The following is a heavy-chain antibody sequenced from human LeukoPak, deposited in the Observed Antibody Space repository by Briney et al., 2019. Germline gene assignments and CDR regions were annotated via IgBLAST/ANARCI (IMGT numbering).Heavy chain of an antibody. D-gene: IGHD6-13*01. V-gene: IGHV4-34*01. CDR2: INHSGST. J-gene: IGHJ4*02. CDR1: GGSSSGYY. Sequence: PSETLSLTCAVYGGSSSGYYWSWIRQPPGKGLEWIGEINHSGSTNYNPSLKSRVTISVDTSKNQFSLKLSSVTAADTAVYYCASFRIAAAGTGEYYFDYWGQGTLVTVSS. CDR3: ASFRIAAAGTGEYYFDY.